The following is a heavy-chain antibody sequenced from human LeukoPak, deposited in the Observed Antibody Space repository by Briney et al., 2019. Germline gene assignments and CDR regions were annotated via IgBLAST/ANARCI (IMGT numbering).Heavy chain of an antibody. Sequence: SQTLSLTCAISGDSVSSNSAAWNWIRQSPSRGLEWLGRTYYRSKWYNDYAVSVKSRITINPDTSKNQFSLQLNSVTPEDTAVYYCAGDVGYYGSGSSYYYYYMDVWGKGTTVTISS. CDR1: GDSVSSNSAA. V-gene: IGHV6-1*01. J-gene: IGHJ6*03. CDR3: AGDVGYYGSGSSYYYYYMDV. D-gene: IGHD3-10*01. CDR2: TYYRSKWYN.